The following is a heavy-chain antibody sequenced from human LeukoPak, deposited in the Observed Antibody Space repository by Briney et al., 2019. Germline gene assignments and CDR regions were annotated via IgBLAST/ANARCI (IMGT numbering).Heavy chain of an antibody. D-gene: IGHD3-3*01. CDR1: GGSLSSSSYY. CDR3: ASGQYYDLWSGYYVD. V-gene: IGHV4-39*02. J-gene: IGHJ4*02. CDR2: INHSGST. Sequence: SETLSLTCTVSGGSLSSSSYYWGWVRQPPGKGLEWIGEINHSGSTNYNPSLESRVTISVDTSKNHFSLKLSSVTAADTAVYYCASGQYYDLWSGYYVDWGQGTLVTVSA.